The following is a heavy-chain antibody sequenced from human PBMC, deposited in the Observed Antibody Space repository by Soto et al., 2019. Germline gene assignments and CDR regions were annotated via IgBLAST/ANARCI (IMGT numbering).Heavy chain of an antibody. CDR1: GASINRINW. J-gene: IGHJ4*02. CDR2: VFRRGTT. CDR3: VSNDDFRLDF. Sequence: SETLSLTCAVSGASINRINWWGWVRQPPGKGLEWIGEVFRRGTTNYNPSLKGRATVSLDTSTNQLSLEVTSVTAADTAVYYCVSNDDFRLDFWGRGILVTVSS. V-gene: IGHV4-4*02. D-gene: IGHD1-1*01.